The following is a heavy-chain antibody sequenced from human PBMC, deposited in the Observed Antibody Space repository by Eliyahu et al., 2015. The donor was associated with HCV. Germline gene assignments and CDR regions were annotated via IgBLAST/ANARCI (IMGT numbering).Heavy chain of an antibody. D-gene: IGHD4/OR15-4a*01. CDR2: XXYGGNT. J-gene: IGHJ4*02. Sequence: VKFSQTLSLTCSVSGGSIGDSIRSGGHXWHWIRXXPGXXLEWIGYXXYGGNTYYXPSLKSRVTISVDTSETQFSLRLSSMTVADTAVYYCARGSYDYYFDYWGQGTLVTVSS. CDR1: GGSIGDSIRSGGHX. V-gene: IGHV4-31*03. CDR3: ARGSYDYYFDY.